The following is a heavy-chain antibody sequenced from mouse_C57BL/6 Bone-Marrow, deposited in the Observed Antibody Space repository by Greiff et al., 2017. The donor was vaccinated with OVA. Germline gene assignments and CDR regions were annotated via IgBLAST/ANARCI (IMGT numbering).Heavy chain of an antibody. CDR3: ATYYYGSSLAWFAY. V-gene: IGHV14-2*01. Sequence: VQLQQSGAELVKPGASVKLSCTASGFNITDYYMHWVKQRTEQGLEWIGRIDPEDGETKYAPKFQGKATITADTSSNTAYLQLSSLTSEDTAVYYCATYYYGSSLAWFAYWGQGTLVTVSA. CDR2: IDPEDGET. CDR1: GFNITDYY. J-gene: IGHJ3*01. D-gene: IGHD1-1*01.